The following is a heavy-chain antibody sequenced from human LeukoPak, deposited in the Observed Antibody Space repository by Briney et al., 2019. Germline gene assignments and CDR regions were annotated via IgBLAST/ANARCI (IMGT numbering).Heavy chain of an antibody. CDR3: ARHLGAAAFDY. D-gene: IGHD6-13*01. Sequence: SETLSLTRTVSGGSISSYYWSWIRQPPGKGLEWIGYIYYSGSTNYNPSLKSRVTISVDTSKNQFSLKLSSVTAADTAVYYCARHLGAAAFDYWGQGTLVTVSS. J-gene: IGHJ4*02. CDR2: IYYSGST. CDR1: GGSISSYY. V-gene: IGHV4-59*08.